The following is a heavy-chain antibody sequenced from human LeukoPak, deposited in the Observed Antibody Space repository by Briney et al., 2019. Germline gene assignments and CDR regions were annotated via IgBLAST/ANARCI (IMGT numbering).Heavy chain of an antibody. CDR1: GFTFDDYG. V-gene: IGHV3-20*04. CDR3: ARRITMVRGVIRVTPFFDY. Sequence: GGSLRLSCAASGFTFDDYGMSWVRQAPGKGLEWVSGINWNGGSTGYADSVKGRFTISRDSAKNSLYLQMNSLRAEDTALYYCARRITMVRGVIRVTPFFDYWGQGTLVTVSS. CDR2: INWNGGST. D-gene: IGHD3-10*01. J-gene: IGHJ4*02.